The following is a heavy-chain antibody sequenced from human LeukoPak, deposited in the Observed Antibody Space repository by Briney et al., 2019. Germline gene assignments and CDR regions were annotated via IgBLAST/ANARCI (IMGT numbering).Heavy chain of an antibody. CDR2: IIPIFGTA. J-gene: IGHJ4*02. Sequence: SVKVSCKASGGTFTSYAISWVRQAPGQGLEWMGGIIPIFGTANYAQKFQGRVTITADESTSTAYMELSSLRSEDTAVYYCARLSRGSSSWYGIDYWGQGTLVTVSS. D-gene: IGHD6-13*01. CDR1: GGTFTSYA. V-gene: IGHV1-69*13. CDR3: ARLSRGSSSWYGIDY.